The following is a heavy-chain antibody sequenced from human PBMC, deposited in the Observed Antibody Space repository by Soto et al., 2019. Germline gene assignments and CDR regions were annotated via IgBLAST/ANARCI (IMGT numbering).Heavy chain of an antibody. CDR3: ARPSSLNYYDSSGYHPSYYYYGMDV. CDR1: GGTFSSYA. V-gene: IGHV1-69*06. Sequence: QVQLVQSGAEVKKPGSSVKVSCKASGGTFSSYAISWVRQAPGQGLEWMGGIIPIFGTANYAQKFQGRVTITADKSTSTAYMELSSLRSEDTAVYYCARPSSLNYYDSSGYHPSYYYYGMDVWGQGTTVTVSS. D-gene: IGHD3-22*01. CDR2: IIPIFGTA. J-gene: IGHJ6*02.